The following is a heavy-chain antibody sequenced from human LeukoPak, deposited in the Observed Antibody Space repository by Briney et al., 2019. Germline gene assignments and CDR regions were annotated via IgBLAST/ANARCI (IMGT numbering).Heavy chain of an antibody. J-gene: IGHJ4*02. CDR2: IYYSGSP. Sequence: MSSETLSLTCTVAGGSISGSYWGWIRQAPGKGLEWIGFIYYSGSPNYNPSLKSRVTLSVDTSKNQFSLKLSSVTAADTAVYYCAREGRGYSFSYWGQGTLVTVSS. D-gene: IGHD5-18*01. V-gene: IGHV4-4*08. CDR3: AREGRGYSFSY. CDR1: GGSISGSY.